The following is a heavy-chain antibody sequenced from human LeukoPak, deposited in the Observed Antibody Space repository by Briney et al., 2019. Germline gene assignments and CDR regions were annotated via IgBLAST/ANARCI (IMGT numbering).Heavy chain of an antibody. D-gene: IGHD4-17*01. V-gene: IGHV3-30*18. J-gene: IGHJ6*03. CDR2: ISSDESIK. CDR1: GFSFSDYN. CDR3: AKAAVPRYYFYYMDV. Sequence: GGSLRLSCAASGFSFSDYNMHWVRQAPGKGLEWVAVISSDESIKYYAVSVKGRFTISRDSSKNTLYLQMNSLRAEDTAMYYCAKAAVPRYYFYYMDVWGQGTMVTVSS.